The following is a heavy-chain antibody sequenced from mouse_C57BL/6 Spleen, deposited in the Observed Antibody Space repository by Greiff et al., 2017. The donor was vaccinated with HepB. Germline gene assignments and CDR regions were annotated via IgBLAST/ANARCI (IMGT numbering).Heavy chain of an antibody. CDR3: ARRGNYYGSNPLDY. CDR2: IDPSDSET. Sequence: QVQLKQPGAELVRPGSSVKLSCKASGYTFTSYWMHWVKQRPIQGLEWIGNIDPSDSETHYNQKFKDKATLTVDKSSSTAYMQLSSLTSEDSAVYYCARRGNYYGSNPLDYWGQGTTLTVSS. J-gene: IGHJ2*01. CDR1: GYTFTSYW. V-gene: IGHV1-52*01. D-gene: IGHD1-1*01.